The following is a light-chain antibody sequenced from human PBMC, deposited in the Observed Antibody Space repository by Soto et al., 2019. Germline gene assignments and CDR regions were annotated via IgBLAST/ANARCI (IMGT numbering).Light chain of an antibody. V-gene: IGKV1-39*01. CDR1: QSISNY. CDR2: AAS. J-gene: IGKJ3*01. Sequence: DIQMTQSPSSLSASVGDRVTITCRASQSISNYLNWYQQKPGKAPKLLIYAASSLQSGVPSRFSGSGAWTDFTLTISRLQPEDFATYYCQQSYSTPRTFGPGTKVDIK. CDR3: QQSYSTPRT.